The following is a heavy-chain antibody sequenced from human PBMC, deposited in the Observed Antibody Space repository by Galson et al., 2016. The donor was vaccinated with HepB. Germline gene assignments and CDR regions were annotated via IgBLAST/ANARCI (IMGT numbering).Heavy chain of an antibody. Sequence: CKASGYPFMSYAITWVRQSRGKGLEWVGWIAAYNGDTEYAQKLRDRVTLTTDTSTNTAHMELRSLTSDDTAVYYCAKGTTGFHSSFGVVTYGMDVWGQGTTVTVSS. J-gene: IGHJ6*02. CDR1: GYPFMSYA. D-gene: IGHD3-3*01. CDR2: IAAYNGDT. CDR3: AKGTTGFHSSFGVVTYGMDV. V-gene: IGHV1-18*04.